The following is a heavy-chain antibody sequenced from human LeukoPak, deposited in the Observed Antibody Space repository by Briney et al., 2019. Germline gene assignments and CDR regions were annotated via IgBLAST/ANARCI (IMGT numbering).Heavy chain of an antibody. V-gene: IGHV3-21*01. J-gene: IGHJ1*01. D-gene: IGHD6-13*01. CDR3: TRGPRNSGSYQYFQH. CDR2: ISSSSSYI. Sequence: GGSLRLSCAASGFTFSSYSMNWVRQAPGKGLEWVSSISSSSSYIYYADSVKGRFTISRDNAKNSLYLQMNSLRAEDTAVFYCTRGPRNSGSYQYFQHWGQGTLVTVSS. CDR1: GFTFSSYS.